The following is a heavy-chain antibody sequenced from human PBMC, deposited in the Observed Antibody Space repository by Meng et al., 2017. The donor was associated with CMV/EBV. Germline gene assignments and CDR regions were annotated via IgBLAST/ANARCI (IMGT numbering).Heavy chain of an antibody. D-gene: IGHD3-22*01. J-gene: IGHJ4*02. CDR1: TFRNSS. CDR2: VSYDGGIT. CDR3: AREGEITIIGYPTFTFDY. Sequence: TFRNSSIHWVRQAPGRGLEWVAVVSYDGGITYYTDSVKGRFTISRDNSKNTMYLQMNSLRPEDTAVYYCAREGEITIIGYPTFTFDYWGLGTLVTVSS. V-gene: IGHV3-30-3*01.